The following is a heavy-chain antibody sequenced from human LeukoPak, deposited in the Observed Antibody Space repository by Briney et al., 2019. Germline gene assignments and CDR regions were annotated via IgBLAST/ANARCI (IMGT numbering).Heavy chain of an antibody. D-gene: IGHD3-16*02. CDR2: INHSGST. Sequence: SETLSLTCAVYGGSFSGYYWSWIRQPPGKGLEWIGEINHSGSTNYNPSLKSRVTISVDTSKNQFSLKLSSVTAADTAVYYCARVIRGRWAYDYVWGSYLWFDPWGQGTLVTVSS. J-gene: IGHJ5*02. CDR3: ARVIRGRWAYDYVWGSYLWFDP. CDR1: GGSFSGYY. V-gene: IGHV4-34*01.